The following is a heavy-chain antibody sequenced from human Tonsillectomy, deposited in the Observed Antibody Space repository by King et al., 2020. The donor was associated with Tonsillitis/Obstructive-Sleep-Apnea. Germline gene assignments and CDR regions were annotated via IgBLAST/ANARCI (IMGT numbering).Heavy chain of an antibody. CDR3: AREVQVDSGYDYYYYYMDV. J-gene: IGHJ6*03. V-gene: IGHV3-33*01. D-gene: IGHD5-12*01. Sequence: QLVQSGGGVVQPGRSLRLSCAASGFTFSSYGMHGVRQAAGKGLEGVAVIWYDGSNKNYADSVKGRFTISRDNSKNTLYLQMNSLGAEDTAVYYCAREVQVDSGYDYYYYYMDVWGKGTTVTVSS. CDR1: GFTFSSYG. CDR2: IWYDGSNK.